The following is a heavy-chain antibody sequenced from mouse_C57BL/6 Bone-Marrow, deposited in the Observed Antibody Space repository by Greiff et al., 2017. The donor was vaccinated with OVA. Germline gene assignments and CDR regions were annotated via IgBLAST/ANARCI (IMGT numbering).Heavy chain of an antibody. CDR3: ASYDDDGGMDD. CDR1: GFSLTGYG. J-gene: IGHJ4*01. D-gene: IGHD2-4*01. CDR2: IWGVGST. Sequence: QVQLQQSGPGLVAPSQSLSITCTVSGFSLTGYGVDWVRQSPGQGLEWLGAIWGVGSTNYNSALNSRLSISKYNSKSQVYLKMIRLQTDDTDMYYSASYDDDGGMDDWGKGTSVTVSS. V-gene: IGHV2-6*01.